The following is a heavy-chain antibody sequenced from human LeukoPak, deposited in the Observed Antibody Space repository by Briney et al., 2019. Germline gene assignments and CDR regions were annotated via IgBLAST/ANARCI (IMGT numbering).Heavy chain of an antibody. J-gene: IGHJ6*03. CDR3: ARDPYSGTYGDTYYYYMDV. V-gene: IGHV3-21*01. CDR1: GFSFSSYN. Sequence: GGSLRLSCAASGFSFSSYNMNWVRQTPGKGLEWVSSITSSSTYTFYADSVKGRFTISRDNAGNSLYLQMNSLRAEDTAVYYCARDPYSGTYGDTYYYYMDVWGKGTTVTISS. D-gene: IGHD1-26*01. CDR2: ITSSSTYT.